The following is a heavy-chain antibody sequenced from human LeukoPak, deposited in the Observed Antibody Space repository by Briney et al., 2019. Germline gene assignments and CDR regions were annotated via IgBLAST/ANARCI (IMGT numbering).Heavy chain of an antibody. V-gene: IGHV1-46*01. CDR3: ARGGGPGNYPFDF. J-gene: IGHJ4*02. CDR1: GYTFTDYY. D-gene: IGHD1-7*01. CDR2: INPRGGST. Sequence: ASVKVSYKASGYTFTDYYMHWVRQAPGQGLEWVGIINPRGGSTTYAQKFQGRVTMTRDTSTSTVYMELSSLKSDDTAVYYCARGGGPGNYPFDFWGQGTLVTVSS.